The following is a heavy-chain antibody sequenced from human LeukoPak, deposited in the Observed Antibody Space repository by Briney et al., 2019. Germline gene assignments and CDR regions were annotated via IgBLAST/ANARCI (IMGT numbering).Heavy chain of an antibody. D-gene: IGHD4-17*01. Sequence: ASVKVSCKASGYTFTGYYMHWVRQAPGQGLEWMGWINPNSGGTNYAQKFQGRVTMTRDTSISTAYMELNRLRSDDTAVYYCARGGSLTTSVVYWFDPWGQGTLVTVSS. V-gene: IGHV1-2*02. CDR1: GYTFTGYY. J-gene: IGHJ5*02. CDR2: INPNSGGT. CDR3: ARGGSLTTSVVYWFDP.